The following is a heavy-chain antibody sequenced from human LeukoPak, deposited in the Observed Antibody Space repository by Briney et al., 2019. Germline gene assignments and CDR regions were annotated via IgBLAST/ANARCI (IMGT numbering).Heavy chain of an antibody. CDR1: GYSISSGYY. CDR2: IYHSGST. CDR3: ARHGKGVTYFYSLDN. D-gene: IGHD2/OR15-2a*01. J-gene: IGHJ3*02. V-gene: IGHV4-38-2*02. Sequence: SETLSLTCTVSGYSISSGYYWGWIRQPPGKGLEWIGTIYHSGSTYYNPSLKSRVTMSVDKSKNQFSLKLSSVTAADTAVYYCARHGKGVTYFYSLDNWGQGTVVAVSS.